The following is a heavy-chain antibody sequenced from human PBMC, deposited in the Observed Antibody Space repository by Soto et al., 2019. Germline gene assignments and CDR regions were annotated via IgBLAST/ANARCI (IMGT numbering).Heavy chain of an antibody. Sequence: QVQLVQSGAEVKKPGSSVKVSCKASGGTFSSYTISWVRQAPGQGLEWMGRIIPILGIANYAQKFQGRVTITADKSTSTAYMELSSLRSEDTAVYYCASYYYGSGSRMDVWGQGTTVTVSS. J-gene: IGHJ6*02. V-gene: IGHV1-69*02. CDR1: GGTFSSYT. CDR2: IIPILGIA. CDR3: ASYYYGSGSRMDV. D-gene: IGHD3-10*01.